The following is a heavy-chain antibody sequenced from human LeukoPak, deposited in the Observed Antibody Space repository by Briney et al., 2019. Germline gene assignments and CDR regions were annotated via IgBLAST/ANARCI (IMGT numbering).Heavy chain of an antibody. CDR3: ARGLCSSTSCYLFDP. CDR1: GFTVSSNY. J-gene: IGHJ5*02. CDR2: IYGGVNT. Sequence: GGSLRLSCAASGFTVSSNYMSWVRQAPGKGLEWVSVIYGGVNTVYADSVKGRFTISRDNSKNTLYLQMNSLRAEDTAVYYCARGLCSSTSCYLFDPWGQGTLVTVSS. D-gene: IGHD2-2*01. V-gene: IGHV3-53*01.